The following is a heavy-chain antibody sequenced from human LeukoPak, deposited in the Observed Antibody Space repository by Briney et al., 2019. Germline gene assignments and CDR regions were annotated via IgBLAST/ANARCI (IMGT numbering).Heavy chain of an antibody. V-gene: IGHV3-53*05. Sequence: GGSLRLSCAASGFTVSSNYMSWVRQAPGKGLEWVSVIYSGGSTYYADSVKGRFTISRDNSKNTLYLQMNSLRAEDTAVYYCARDRSSSWSYFQHWGQGTLVTVSS. CDR3: ARDRSSSWSYFQH. J-gene: IGHJ1*01. CDR2: IYSGGST. D-gene: IGHD6-13*01. CDR1: GFTVSSNY.